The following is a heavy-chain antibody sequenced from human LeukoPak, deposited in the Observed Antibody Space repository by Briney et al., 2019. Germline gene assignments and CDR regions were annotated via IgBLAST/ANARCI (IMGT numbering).Heavy chain of an antibody. D-gene: IGHD2-15*01. J-gene: IGHJ4*02. CDR1: GFTFSSYD. CDR3: AKGIGCFDS. V-gene: IGHV3-13*04. CDR2: IGTAGDT. Sequence: GGSLRLSCAASGFTFSSYDMHWVRQPRGKGLGWVSAIGTAGDTYYPGSVKGRFTISRDNSKTTLFLQMNSLRAEDTAVYYCAKGIGCFDSWGQGTLVTVAS.